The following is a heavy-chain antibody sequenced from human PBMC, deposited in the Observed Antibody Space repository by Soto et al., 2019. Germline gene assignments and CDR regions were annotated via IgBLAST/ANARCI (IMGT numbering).Heavy chain of an antibody. D-gene: IGHD3-16*01. V-gene: IGHV3-30*04. J-gene: IGHJ4*02. Sequence: QVQLVESGGGVVQPGRSLRLSCVASGFTFSTYAMHWVRQAPGKGLEWVAVISYDGTNKYYADSVKGRFTISRDNSKNTLYLQVNSLRAEDTAVYHCARDGGSYWGQGTPVIVPS. CDR3: ARDGGSY. CDR2: ISYDGTNK. CDR1: GFTFSTYA.